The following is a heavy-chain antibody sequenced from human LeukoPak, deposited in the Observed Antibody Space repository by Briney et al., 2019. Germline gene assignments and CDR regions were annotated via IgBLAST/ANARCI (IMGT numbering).Heavy chain of an antibody. CDR1: GYTFTSYD. J-gene: IGHJ6*02. CDR2: MNPNSGNT. D-gene: IGHD3-10*01. CDR3: ARVLWFGEYRGMDV. Sequence: ASVKVSCKASGYTFTSYDINWVRQATGQGLEWMGWMNPNSGNTGYAQKFQGRVTMTRNTSISTAYMELSSLRSEDTAVYYCARVLWFGEYRGMDVWGQGTTVTVSS. V-gene: IGHV1-8*01.